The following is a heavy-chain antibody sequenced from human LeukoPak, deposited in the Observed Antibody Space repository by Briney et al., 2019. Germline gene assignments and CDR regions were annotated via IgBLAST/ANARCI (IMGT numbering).Heavy chain of an antibody. J-gene: IGHJ4*02. CDR3: ARDLVYSSSY. CDR2: INPSGGNT. Sequence: ASVKVSCKASGYSFSGYYMHWVRQAPGQGLEWMRIINPSGGNTSYAQKFQGRVTMTRDTSTSTVYMELSSLRSEDTAVYYCARDLVYSSSYWGQGTLVTVSS. V-gene: IGHV1-46*03. CDR1: GYSFSGYY. D-gene: IGHD6-6*01.